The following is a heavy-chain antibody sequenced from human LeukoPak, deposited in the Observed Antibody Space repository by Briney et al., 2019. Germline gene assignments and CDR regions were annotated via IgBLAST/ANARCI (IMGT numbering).Heavy chain of an antibody. D-gene: IGHD5-18*01. CDR2: IYYSGSA. V-gene: IGHV4-39*07. Sequence: SETLSLTCTVAGGSISSSTYYWGWIRQPPGKGLEGIGSIYYSGSAYYNPSLKGRVTISVDTSKNQFSLKLSSVTAADTAVYYCATATTSYGYRWFDPWGQGTLVTVSS. J-gene: IGHJ5*02. CDR1: GGSISSSTYY. CDR3: ATATTSYGYRWFDP.